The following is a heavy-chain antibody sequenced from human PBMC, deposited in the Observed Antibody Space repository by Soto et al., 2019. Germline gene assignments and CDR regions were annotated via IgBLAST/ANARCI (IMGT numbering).Heavy chain of an antibody. J-gene: IGHJ4*02. CDR3: ASVPLVALHIDY. CDR1: GFTFSSYS. V-gene: IGHV3-23*01. Sequence: PGGSLRLSCAASGFTFSSYSTSLARQPPGKGLELVSAISGSGGNTYYADAVKGRFTISRENSKNTLYLQMNSLRAEDTAVSYSASVPLVALHIDYWGQGSLVTVSS. CDR2: ISGSGGNT. D-gene: IGHD5-12*01.